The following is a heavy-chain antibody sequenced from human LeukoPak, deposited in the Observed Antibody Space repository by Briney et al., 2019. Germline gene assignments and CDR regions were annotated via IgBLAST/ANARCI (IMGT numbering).Heavy chain of an antibody. V-gene: IGHV3-23*01. J-gene: IGHJ4*02. CDR1: GFTFSNYA. CDR2: MSGSGSGT. D-gene: IGHD3-22*01. CDR3: ARGKDTYNYDSSGYYFGEY. Sequence: QRWGAPRLSCAASGFTFSNYAMTWVRQAPGKGLEWVSTMSGSGSGTYYADSVRGRFTISRDNSKNTLYLQMNSLRVEDTAVYYCARGKDTYNYDSSGYYFGEYWGQGTLVTVSP.